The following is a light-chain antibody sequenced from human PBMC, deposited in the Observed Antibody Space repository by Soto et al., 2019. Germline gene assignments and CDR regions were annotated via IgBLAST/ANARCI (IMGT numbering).Light chain of an antibody. CDR1: QSVSTD. V-gene: IGKV3-15*01. Sequence: EIVMTQSPATLSVSPGEGATLSCRASQSVSTDLAWYRQKAGQTPRLLIHGVSTRATGTPARFSGSGSGTEFTLTISSLQSEDSAVYYCQQYDDWPLTFGGGTKVEIK. CDR3: QQYDDWPLT. J-gene: IGKJ4*01. CDR2: GVS.